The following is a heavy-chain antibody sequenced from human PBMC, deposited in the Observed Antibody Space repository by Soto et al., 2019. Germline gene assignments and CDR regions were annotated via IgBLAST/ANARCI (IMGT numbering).Heavy chain of an antibody. D-gene: IGHD3-22*01. J-gene: IGHJ4*02. CDR2: INPSGGST. Sequence: ASVTVSFQASANTFTTDYMHHVRQAPAQSLSWMGIINPSGGSTSYAQKFQRRVNMTRDTSTSTVYMELSSLRSEDTAVYYCAIFTPGLNYYDSSGYPSYFDYWGQGTLVTVSS. CDR1: ANTFTTDY. CDR3: AIFTPGLNYYDSSGYPSYFDY. V-gene: IGHV1-46*03.